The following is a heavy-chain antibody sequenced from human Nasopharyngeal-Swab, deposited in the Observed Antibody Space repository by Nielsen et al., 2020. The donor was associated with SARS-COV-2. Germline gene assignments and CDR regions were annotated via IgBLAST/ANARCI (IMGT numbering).Heavy chain of an antibody. J-gene: IGHJ6*02. CDR1: GFTFRSYA. Sequence: GESLKISCAASGFTFRSYAISWVRQAPGKGLEWVSVISGSDHTTYYADSVKGRFTISRDNSKNTLDLQMNSLRAGDTAMYYCAKDRDSGDDSGEYYHYYGMDVWGQGTSVTVS. D-gene: IGHD5-12*01. CDR3: AKDRDSGDDSGEYYHYYGMDV. CDR2: ISGSDHTT. V-gene: IGHV3-23*01.